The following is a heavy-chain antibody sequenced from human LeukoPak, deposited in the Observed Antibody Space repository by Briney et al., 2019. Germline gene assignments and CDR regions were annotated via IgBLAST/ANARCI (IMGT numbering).Heavy chain of an antibody. V-gene: IGHV4-39*01. CDR1: GASISSSSYY. CDR2: IYYSGST. Sequence: SETLSLTCTVTGASISSSSYYWGWIRQPPGKGLEWIGSIYYSGSTYNKPSLKSRVTTSVDTSKNQFSLKPSSVTAADTAVYYCASDLPNTIFGVVTNYYFDYWGQGTLVTVSS. CDR3: ASDLPNTIFGVVTNYYFDY. J-gene: IGHJ4*02. D-gene: IGHD3-3*01.